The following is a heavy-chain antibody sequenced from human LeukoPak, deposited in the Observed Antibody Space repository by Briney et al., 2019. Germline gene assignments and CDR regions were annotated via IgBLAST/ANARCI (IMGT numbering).Heavy chain of an antibody. D-gene: IGHD5-18*01. V-gene: IGHV3-7*01. Sequence: PGGSLRLSCAASGFTFSNYWMNWVRQAPGKGLEWVANIKQDGSEKYYVDSVKGRFTISRDNAKNSLYLQMNSLRDEDTAVYYCARGGSGYSYGKIDPWGQGILVTVSS. CDR3: ARGGSGYSYGKIDP. CDR2: IKQDGSEK. CDR1: GFTFSNYW. J-gene: IGHJ5*02.